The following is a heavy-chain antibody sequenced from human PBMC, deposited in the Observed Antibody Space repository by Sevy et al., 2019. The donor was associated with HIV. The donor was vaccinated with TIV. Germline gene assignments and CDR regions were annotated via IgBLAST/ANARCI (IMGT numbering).Heavy chain of an antibody. J-gene: IGHJ4*02. D-gene: IGHD7-27*01. Sequence: GASLKVSCKASGYTFTSYDINWVRQATGQGLEWMGWMNPNSGNTGYAQKFQGRVTMTRNTSISTAYMELSSLRSEDTAVYYCAGTGRHRLTPIDYWGQGTLVTVSS. CDR2: MNPNSGNT. CDR3: AGTGRHRLTPIDY. CDR1: GYTFTSYD. V-gene: IGHV1-8*01.